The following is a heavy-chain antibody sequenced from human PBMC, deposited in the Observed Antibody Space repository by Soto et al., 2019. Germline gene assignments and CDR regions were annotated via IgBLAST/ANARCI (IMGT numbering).Heavy chain of an antibody. CDR3: ARGGRNYYILTGRDAFDI. CDR2: INPSGGST. J-gene: IGHJ3*02. V-gene: IGHV1-46*03. Sequence: QVQLVQSGAEVKKPGASVKVSCKASGYTFTSYYMHWVRQAPGQGPEWMGIINPSGGSTSYAQKFQGRVTMTRDTSTSTVYMEMSSLRSEDTAVYYCARGGRNYYILTGRDAFDIWGQGTMVTVSS. D-gene: IGHD3-9*01. CDR1: GYTFTSYY.